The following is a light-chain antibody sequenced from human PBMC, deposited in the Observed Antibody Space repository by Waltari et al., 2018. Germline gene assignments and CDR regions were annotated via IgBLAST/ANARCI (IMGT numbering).Light chain of an antibody. J-gene: IGKJ2*01. Sequence: EIVLTQPPATLSLSPGERATLPCRTSQSVSSYLAWYQQKPGQAPRLLIYDASNRATGIPARFSGSGSGTDFTLTISSLEPEDFAVYYCQQRSNWPPEYTFGQGTKLEIK. CDR2: DAS. V-gene: IGKV3-11*01. CDR1: QSVSSY. CDR3: QQRSNWPPEYT.